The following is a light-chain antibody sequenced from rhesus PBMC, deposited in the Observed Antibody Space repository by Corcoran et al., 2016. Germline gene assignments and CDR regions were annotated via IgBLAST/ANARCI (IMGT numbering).Light chain of an antibody. Sequence: DIHMTQSPSSLSASVGDKVTITCRASQAISNALAWFQQKPDKAPKLLIYAASNLQSGVPSRFSGSGSGTDFTITISSLQPEDFAVYYCQQRNSYPYSFGRGTKVEIK. J-gene: IGKJ2*01. CDR3: QQRNSYPYS. CDR1: QAISNA. CDR2: AAS. V-gene: IGKV1-33*01.